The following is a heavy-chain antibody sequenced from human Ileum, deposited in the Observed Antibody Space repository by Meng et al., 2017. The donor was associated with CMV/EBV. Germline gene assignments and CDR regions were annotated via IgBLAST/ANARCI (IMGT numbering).Heavy chain of an antibody. Sequence: LSCAVSGGSISSSSYYWGWIRQPPGKGLEWIGSIYYSGSTYYTPSLKSRVTISVDTSKNQFSLKLSSVSAADTAVYYCARRYLTTIDDWGQGTLVTVSS. CDR2: IYYSGST. V-gene: IGHV4-39*01. CDR3: ARRYLTTIDD. D-gene: IGHD1-1*01. J-gene: IGHJ4*02. CDR1: GGSISSSSYY.